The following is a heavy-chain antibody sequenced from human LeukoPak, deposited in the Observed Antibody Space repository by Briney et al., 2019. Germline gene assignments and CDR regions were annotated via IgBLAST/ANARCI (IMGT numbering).Heavy chain of an antibody. CDR3: ARDLLNEGNHLDY. CDR2: IYYSGST. V-gene: IGHV4-30-4*01. Sequence: SQTLSLTCTVSGGSISSGDYYWSWIRQTPGMGLEWIGYIYYSGSTYYNPSLKSRVTISVDTSKNQFSLKLSSVTAADTAVYYCARDLLNEGNHLDYWGQGTLVTVSS. J-gene: IGHJ4*02. CDR1: GGSISSGDYY. D-gene: IGHD4-23*01.